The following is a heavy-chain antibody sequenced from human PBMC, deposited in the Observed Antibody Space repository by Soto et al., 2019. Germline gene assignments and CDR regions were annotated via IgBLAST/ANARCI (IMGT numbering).Heavy chain of an antibody. CDR2: INHSGSA. J-gene: IGHJ4*02. Sequence: SETLSLTCDVYGGSFSGYIWAWIRQTPGKGLQWIGQINHSGSANYNPSLKSRVTISVHTSKSQFSLELSSVTAADTAVYYCARGLISGSHYSGGWYYFDSWGQGTQVTVSS. D-gene: IGHD1-26*01. CDR3: ARGLISGSHYSGGWYYFDS. V-gene: IGHV4-34*01. CDR1: GGSFSGYI.